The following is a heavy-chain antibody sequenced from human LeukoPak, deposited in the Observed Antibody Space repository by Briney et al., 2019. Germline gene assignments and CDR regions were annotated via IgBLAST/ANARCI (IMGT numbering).Heavy chain of an antibody. CDR1: GFTFDDYA. V-gene: IGHV3-9*01. J-gene: IGHJ3*02. CDR2: ISWNSGSI. CDR3: AKAHYGDSHDAFDI. Sequence: GGSLRLSCAASGFTFDDYAMHWVRQAPGKGLEWVSGISWNSGSIGYADSVKGRFTISRDNAKNSLYLQMNSLRAEDTALYYCAKAHYGDSHDAFDIWGQGTMVTVSS. D-gene: IGHD4-17*01.